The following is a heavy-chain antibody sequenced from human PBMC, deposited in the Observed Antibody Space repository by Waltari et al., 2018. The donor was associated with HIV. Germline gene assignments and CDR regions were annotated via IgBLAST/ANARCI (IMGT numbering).Heavy chain of an antibody. CDR2: INSDGTTT. CDR1: GFTFSRFW. V-gene: IGHV3-74*01. J-gene: IGHJ4*02. Sequence: EVQLVESGGGLVQPGGSLRLSCAASGFTFSRFWMYWVRQAPGKGLVGASGINSDGTTTSYADSVKGRVNISRDNAKNTLYLQMNSLRADDTAVYFCARVYAYGGDSAPWGYWGQGTLVTVSS. CDR3: ARVYAYGGDSAPWGY. D-gene: IGHD2-21*02.